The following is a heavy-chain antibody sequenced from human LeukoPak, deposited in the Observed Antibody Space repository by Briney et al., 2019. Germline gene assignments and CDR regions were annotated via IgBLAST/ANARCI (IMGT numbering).Heavy chain of an antibody. J-gene: IGHJ4*02. CDR2: IYHSGST. D-gene: IGHD2-2*01. CDR1: GYSISSGYY. CDR3: ARGSCGTNNCYHPFDY. Sequence: SETLSLTCNVSGYSISSGYYWGWIRQPPGKGLQWIGTIYHSGSTYYNPSLKSRVTFSIDTSKNQFSLKLTSVIAADTAVYYCARGSCGTNNCYHPFDYWGQGTLVTVSS. V-gene: IGHV4-38-2*02.